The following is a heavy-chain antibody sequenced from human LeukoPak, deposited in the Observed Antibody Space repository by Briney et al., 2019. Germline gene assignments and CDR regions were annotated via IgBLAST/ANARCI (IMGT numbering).Heavy chain of an antibody. CDR1: GGTFSSYA. J-gene: IGHJ4*02. CDR3: AREIYCGGDCYRNFDY. CDR2: IIPIFGTA. Sequence: GASVKVSCKASGGTFSSYAISWVRQAPGQGLEWMGGIIPIFGTANYAQKFQGRVTITADKSTSTAYMELSSRRSEDTAVYYCAREIYCGGDCYRNFDYWGQGTLVTVSS. V-gene: IGHV1-69*06. D-gene: IGHD2-21*02.